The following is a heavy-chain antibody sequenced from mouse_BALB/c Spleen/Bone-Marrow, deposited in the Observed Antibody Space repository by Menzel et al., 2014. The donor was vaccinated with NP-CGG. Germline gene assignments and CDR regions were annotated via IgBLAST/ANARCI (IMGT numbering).Heavy chain of an antibody. Sequence: EVKLVESGGGLVQPGGSRKLSCAASGFTFXNFGMHWVRQAPEKGLEWVAYISGGSSSIYYGDTVKGRFTISRDNPKNTLFLQMTSLRSEDTAMYFCSRGEDYDGYAMDYWGQGTSITVSS. CDR2: ISGGSSSI. D-gene: IGHD2-4*01. J-gene: IGHJ4*01. CDR3: SRGEDYDGYAMDY. CDR1: GFTFXNFG. V-gene: IGHV5-17*02.